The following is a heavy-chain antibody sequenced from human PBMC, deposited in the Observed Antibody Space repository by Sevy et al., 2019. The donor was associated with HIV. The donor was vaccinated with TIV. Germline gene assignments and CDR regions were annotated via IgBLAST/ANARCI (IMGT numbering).Heavy chain of an antibody. CDR2: ITGNGDTT. V-gene: IGHV3-23*01. CDR3: ALDEFIVGTIPGAFEI. CDR1: GFTFSSYA. Sequence: GGSLRLSCTDSGFTFSSYAMTWVRQAPGKGLEWVSSITGNGDTTYYVDSVKGRFTISRDNTKNTLFLQMNNLRAEDTAVYYSALDEFIVGTIPGAFEIWGQGTMVTVSS. J-gene: IGHJ3*02. D-gene: IGHD1-26*01.